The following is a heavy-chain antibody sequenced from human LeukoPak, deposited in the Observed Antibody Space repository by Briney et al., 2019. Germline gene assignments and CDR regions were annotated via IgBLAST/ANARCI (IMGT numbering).Heavy chain of an antibody. CDR1: GGSISSGGYY. CDR3: ARGNVVVPAAICWFDP. V-gene: IGHV4-31*03. D-gene: IGHD2-2*02. Sequence: SETLSLTCTVSGGSISSGGYYWSWIRQHPGKGLEWIGYIHYSGSTYYNPSLKSRVTISVDTSKNQFSLKLSSVTAADTAVYYCARGNVVVPAAICWFDPWGQGTLVTVSS. CDR2: IHYSGST. J-gene: IGHJ5*02.